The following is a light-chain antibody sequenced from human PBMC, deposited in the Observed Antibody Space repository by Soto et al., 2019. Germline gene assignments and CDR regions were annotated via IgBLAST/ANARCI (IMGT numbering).Light chain of an antibody. CDR1: QSVSSY. V-gene: IGKV3-11*01. CDR3: QQCSNWPS. J-gene: IGKJ5*01. Sequence: IVLTQSPATLSLSPGERATLSCRASQSVSSYLAWYQHKPGQAPRLLIYDASNRATGIPARFSGSGSGTDFTLTISSLEPEDFALYYCQQCSNWPSFGQGTRLEIK. CDR2: DAS.